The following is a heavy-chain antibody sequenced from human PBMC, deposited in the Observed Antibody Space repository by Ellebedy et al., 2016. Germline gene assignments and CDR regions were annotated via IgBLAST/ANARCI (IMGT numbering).Heavy chain of an antibody. CDR1: GFTFSSYG. CDR2: INQDGSVK. J-gene: IGHJ6*02. V-gene: IGHV3-7*03. Sequence: GGSLRLSXAASGFTFSSYGMHWVRQAPGKGLEWVGNINQDGSVKHYIDSVKGRFTISRDNAKNSLYLQMNSLRAEDTAVYYCARYYYGSLGNGYGMDVWGQGTTVTVSS. CDR3: ARYYYGSLGNGYGMDV. D-gene: IGHD3-10*01.